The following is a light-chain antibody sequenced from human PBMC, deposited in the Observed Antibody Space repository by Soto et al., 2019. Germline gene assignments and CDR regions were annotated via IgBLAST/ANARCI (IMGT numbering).Light chain of an antibody. V-gene: IGKV1-5*03. Sequence: DIQMTQSPSTLSASVGDRVTITCRASQSFSSWLAWYQQKPGKAPNLLIYEASRLESAVPSRFSGSASGTEFTLTINSLQPDDFATYFCQQYSSYPETFGQGTKVEIK. CDR2: EAS. CDR1: QSFSSW. J-gene: IGKJ1*01. CDR3: QQYSSYPET.